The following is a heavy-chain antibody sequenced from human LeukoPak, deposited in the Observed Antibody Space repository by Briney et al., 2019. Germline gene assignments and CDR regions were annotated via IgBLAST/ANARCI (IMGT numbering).Heavy chain of an antibody. CDR1: GFTFSTYA. J-gene: IGHJ5*02. Sequence: PGGSLRLSCAASGFTFSTYAMSWARQAPGKGLEWVSSISSSSSDIYYADSVKGRFTISRDNAKKSLYLQMNSLRAEDTAMYYCARDIVPAVSNWFDTWGQGALVTVSS. D-gene: IGHD2-2*01. CDR2: ISSSSSDI. V-gene: IGHV3-21*01. CDR3: ARDIVPAVSNWFDT.